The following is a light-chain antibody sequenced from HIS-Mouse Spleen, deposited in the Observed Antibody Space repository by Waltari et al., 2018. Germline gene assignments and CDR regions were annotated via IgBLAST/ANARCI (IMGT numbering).Light chain of an antibody. CDR1: SSDVGGYNY. J-gene: IGLJ1*01. Sequence: QSALTQPRSVSGSPGQSVTISCTGTSSDVGGYNYVSWYQQHPGKAPKLTMFDVSKRPSGVPDRFSGSKSGNTASLTISGLQAEDEADYYCCSYAGSYTYVFGTGTKVTVL. V-gene: IGLV2-11*01. CDR3: CSYAGSYTYV. CDR2: DVS.